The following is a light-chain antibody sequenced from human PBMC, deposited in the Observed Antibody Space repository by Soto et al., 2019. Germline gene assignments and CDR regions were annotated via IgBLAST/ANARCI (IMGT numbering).Light chain of an antibody. CDR1: SSNIGRNS. CDR2: NNN. J-gene: IGLJ2*01. Sequence: QSALTQPPSASGTPGQRVTISCSGVSSNIGRNSVSWYQQVPGTAPKLIIFNNNERPSGIPGRFSGSKSGASASLAIVGLQSKDEADYFCASWDDNLNGPLLFGGGTKLTVL. CDR3: ASWDDNLNGPLL. V-gene: IGLV1-44*01.